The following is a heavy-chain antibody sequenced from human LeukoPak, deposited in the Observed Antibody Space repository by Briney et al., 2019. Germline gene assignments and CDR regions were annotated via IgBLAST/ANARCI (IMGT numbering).Heavy chain of an antibody. CDR3: ERDVFYYGSGMGY. J-gene: IGHJ4*02. Sequence: PGGSLRLSCAASGFTFSSYGMHWVRQAPGKGLVWVSGINSDGSSTNYADSVKGRFTISRDNAKNTLYMQMNSLRAEDTAVYYCERDVFYYGSGMGYWGQGTLVTVSS. V-gene: IGHV3-74*01. CDR2: INSDGSST. D-gene: IGHD3-10*01. CDR1: GFTFSSYG.